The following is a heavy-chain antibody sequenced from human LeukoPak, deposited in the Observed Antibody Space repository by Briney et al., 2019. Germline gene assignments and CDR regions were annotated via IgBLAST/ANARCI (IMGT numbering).Heavy chain of an antibody. D-gene: IGHD3-22*01. CDR3: ARGKDYYDSSGYYSAFDY. V-gene: IGHV4-34*01. CDR2: INHSGST. J-gene: IGHJ4*02. CDR1: GGSFSGYY. Sequence: SETLSLTCAVYGGSFSGYYWSWIRQPPGKGLEWTGEINHSGSTNYNPSLKSRVTISVDTSKNQFSLKLSSVTAADTAVYYCARGKDYYDSSGYYSAFDYWGQGTLVTVSS.